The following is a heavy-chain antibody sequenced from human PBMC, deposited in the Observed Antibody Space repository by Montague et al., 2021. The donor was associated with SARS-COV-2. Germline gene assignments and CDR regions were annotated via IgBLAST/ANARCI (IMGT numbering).Heavy chain of an antibody. Sequence: KYNPSLKSRITMSVDPSKNQFSLTLSSVTAADTAIYSCVTRPPVGPGPFDYGGQGILVTVSS. D-gene: IGHD3-10*01. J-gene: IGHJ4*02. CDR3: VTRPPVGPGPFDY. V-gene: IGHV4-34*09.